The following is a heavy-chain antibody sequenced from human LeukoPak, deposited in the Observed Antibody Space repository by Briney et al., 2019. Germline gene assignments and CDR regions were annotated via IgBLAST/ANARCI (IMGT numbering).Heavy chain of an antibody. CDR1: GFTFSSYV. CDR2: ISGNSGST. J-gene: IGHJ4*02. V-gene: IGHV3-23*01. CDR3: AKDGALGSSSFDY. D-gene: IGHD6-13*01. Sequence: GGSLRLSCAVSGFTFSSYVMSWVRQAPGKGLEWVSTISGNSGSTYYADSVKGRFTISRDNSKNTLYLQMNSLKAEDTAVYYCAKDGALGSSSFDYWGQRTLVTVSS.